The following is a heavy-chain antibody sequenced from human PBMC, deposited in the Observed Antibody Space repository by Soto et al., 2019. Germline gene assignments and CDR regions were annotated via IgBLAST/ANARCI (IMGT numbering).Heavy chain of an antibody. CDR2: ISPYYGNT. Sequence: ASVKVSCKASGYTFASYGISWVRQAPGQGLEWMGWISPYYGNTNYAQKLQERVTITRDMSTSTAYMELSSLRSEDTAVYYCAAGLDQADYYYYYMDVWGKGTTVTVSS. CDR1: GYTFASYG. V-gene: IGHV1-18*01. J-gene: IGHJ6*03. CDR3: AAGLDQADYYYYYMDV. D-gene: IGHD6-13*01.